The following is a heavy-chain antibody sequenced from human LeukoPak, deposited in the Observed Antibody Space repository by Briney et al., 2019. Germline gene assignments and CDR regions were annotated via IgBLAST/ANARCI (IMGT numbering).Heavy chain of an antibody. CDR3: ARQYEY. Sequence: SETLSLTSTVSGASIISGNYFWGWVRQAPGKRLEWIGSWHHSGITDYNPSVRSRVTISADTSKNQFSLKLTSVTAADSGLYFCARQYEYWGQGTLVTVSS. V-gene: IGHV4-39*01. CDR1: GASIISGNYF. J-gene: IGHJ4*02. CDR2: WHHSGIT.